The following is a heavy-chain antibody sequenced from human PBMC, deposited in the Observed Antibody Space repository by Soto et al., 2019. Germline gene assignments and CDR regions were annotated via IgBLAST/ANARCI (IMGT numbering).Heavy chain of an antibody. J-gene: IGHJ4*02. Sequence: PGGSLRLSCAASGSTFSSYAMSWVRQAPGKGLEWVSAISGSGGSTYYADSVKGRFTISRDNSKNTLYLQMNSLRAEDTAVYYCARYRYSGSHLASDYWGQGTLVTVSS. CDR3: ARYRYSGSHLASDY. CDR1: GSTFSSYA. CDR2: ISGSGGST. V-gene: IGHV3-23*01. D-gene: IGHD1-26*01.